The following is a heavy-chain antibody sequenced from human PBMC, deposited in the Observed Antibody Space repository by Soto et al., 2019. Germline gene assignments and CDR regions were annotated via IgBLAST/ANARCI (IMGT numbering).Heavy chain of an antibody. Sequence: SETLSLTCDVRGDFLTGYSWSWLRQPPGKGLEWIGEINFQGTTNYHPSLRTRVSMSVDTSKSQISLNMSSVTAADTALYFCARKLEGPGRVVEWFSYRRFDPWGPGTLVT. CDR3: ARKLEGPGRVVEWFSYRRFDP. D-gene: IGHD3-3*01. V-gene: IGHV4-34*01. CDR2: INFQGTT. J-gene: IGHJ5*02. CDR1: GDFLTGYS.